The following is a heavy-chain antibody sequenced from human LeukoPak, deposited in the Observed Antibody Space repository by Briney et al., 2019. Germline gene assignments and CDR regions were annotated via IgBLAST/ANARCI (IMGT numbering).Heavy chain of an antibody. D-gene: IGHD2-2*02. Sequence: ASVKVSCKASGGTFSSYAISWVRQAPGQGLEWMGWISTYNGNTNYAQRLQGRVTMTTDTSTSTVYMELGSLRSDDTAVYYCARAVSRAASIRDEYFQNWGQGTLVTVSS. V-gene: IGHV1-18*01. CDR2: ISTYNGNT. CDR1: GGTFSSYA. CDR3: ARAVSRAASIRDEYFQN. J-gene: IGHJ1*01.